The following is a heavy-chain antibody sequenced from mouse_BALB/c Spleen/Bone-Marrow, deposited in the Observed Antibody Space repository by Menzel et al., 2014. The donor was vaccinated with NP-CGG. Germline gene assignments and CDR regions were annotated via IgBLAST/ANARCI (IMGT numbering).Heavy chain of an antibody. CDR3: IREEYGYAMDY. D-gene: IGHD5-1*01. Sequence: EVQLVESGGGLVQPGGSLRLSCATSGFTFTDYYMSWVRQPPGKALEWLGFIRHKANGFTTEYSASVKGRFTISRDNSQSILYLQMNTLRAEDSATYYCIREEYGYAMDYWGQGTSVTVSS. CDR1: GFTFTDYY. J-gene: IGHJ4*01. V-gene: IGHV7-3*02. CDR2: IRHKANGFTT.